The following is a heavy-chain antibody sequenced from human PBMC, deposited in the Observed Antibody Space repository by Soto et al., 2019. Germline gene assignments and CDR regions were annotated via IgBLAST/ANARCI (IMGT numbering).Heavy chain of an antibody. CDR2: ISAYNGNT. CDR3: ASWPLTSPADDYGDYGTDAFDI. D-gene: IGHD4-17*01. CDR1: GYTFTSYG. J-gene: IGHJ3*02. V-gene: IGHV1-18*01. Sequence: QVQLVQSGAEVKKPGASVKVSCKASGYTFTSYGISWVRQAPGQGLEWMGWISAYNGNTNYAQKLQGRVTMTTDTSTSSAYMELRSLRADDTAVYYCASWPLTSPADDYGDYGTDAFDIWGQGTMVTVSS.